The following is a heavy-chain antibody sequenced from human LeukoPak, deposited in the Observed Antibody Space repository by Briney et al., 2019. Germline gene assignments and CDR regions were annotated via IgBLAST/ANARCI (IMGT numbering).Heavy chain of an antibody. CDR3: ARLYYDSSGYYQICYFDY. J-gene: IGHJ4*02. CDR1: GGSISSSSYY. V-gene: IGHV4-39*01. CDR2: IYYSGST. D-gene: IGHD3-22*01. Sequence: PETLSLTCTVSGGSISSSSYYWGWIRQPPGKGLEWIGCIYYSGSTYYNPSLKSRVTISVDTSKNQFSLNLSSVTAADTAVYYCARLYYDSSGYYQICYFDYWGQGTLVTVSS.